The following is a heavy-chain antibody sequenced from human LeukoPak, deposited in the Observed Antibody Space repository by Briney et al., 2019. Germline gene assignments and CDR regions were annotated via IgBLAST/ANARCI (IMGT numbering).Heavy chain of an antibody. D-gene: IGHD1/OR15-1a*01. V-gene: IGHV3-23*01. CDR1: GFTFSSYA. CDR2: IRGSGGST. J-gene: IGHJ6*03. Sequence: PGGSLRLSCAASGFTFSSYAMSWVRQAPGKGLEWVSAIRGSGGSTYYADSVKGRFTISRDNSKNTLYLQMNSLRAEDTAVYYCATSSYYYYYMDVWGKGTTVTVSS. CDR3: ATSSYYYYYMDV.